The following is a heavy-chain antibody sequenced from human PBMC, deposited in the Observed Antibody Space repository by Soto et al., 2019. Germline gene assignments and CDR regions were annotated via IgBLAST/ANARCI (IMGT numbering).Heavy chain of an antibody. CDR1: GFTFTSSA. CDR3: ARDPGSVYYDFWSCSRPYMDV. Sequence: SVKVSCKASGFTFTSSAVQWVRQARGQRLEWIGWIVVGSGNTNYAQKFQERVTITRDMSTSTAYVELSSLRSEDTAVYYCARDPGSVYYDFWSCSRPYMDVWGKGTTVTVSS. V-gene: IGHV1-58*01. J-gene: IGHJ6*03. D-gene: IGHD3-3*01. CDR2: IVVGSGNT.